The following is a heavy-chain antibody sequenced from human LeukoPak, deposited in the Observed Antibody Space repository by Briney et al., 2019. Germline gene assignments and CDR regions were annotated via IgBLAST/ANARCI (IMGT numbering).Heavy chain of an antibody. D-gene: IGHD6-19*01. V-gene: IGHV1-46*01. J-gene: IGHJ4*02. CDR1: GHTFSSNY. CDR3: ARERGNNSSGWTYYFDY. Sequence: ASVKVSCKASGHTFSSNYIHWVRQAPGQGLEWMGIINPSGYTTYAQKFQGRVTMTRDTSISTAYMELSRLRSDDTAVYYCARERGNNSSGWTYYFDYWGQGTLVTVSS. CDR2: INPSGYT.